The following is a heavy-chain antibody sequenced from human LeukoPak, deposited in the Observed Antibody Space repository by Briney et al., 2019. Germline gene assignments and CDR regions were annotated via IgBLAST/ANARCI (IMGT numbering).Heavy chain of an antibody. CDR2: IKSKTDGGTT. D-gene: IGHD2-2*01. Sequence: GGSLRLSCAASGFTFSNAWMSWVRQAPGKGLECVGRIKSKTDGGTTDYAAPVKGRFTISRDDSKNTPYLQMNSLKTEDTAVYYCTTRYCSSTSCPFDYWGQGTLVTVSS. CDR3: TTRYCSSTSCPFDY. CDR1: GFTFSNAW. V-gene: IGHV3-15*01. J-gene: IGHJ4*02.